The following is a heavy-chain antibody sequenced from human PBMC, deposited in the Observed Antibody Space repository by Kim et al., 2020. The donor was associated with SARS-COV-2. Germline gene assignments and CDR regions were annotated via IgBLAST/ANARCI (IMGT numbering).Heavy chain of an antibody. Sequence: GGSLRLSCAASGFAFSSYSMRWVRQAPGKGLEWVSPISGSGGSTTYADSVKGRFTISRDKSKNTLYLQMNRLRAEDTAVYYCAKVALPYGEGGAPGWFDPWGQGTLVTVSS. CDR3: AKVALPYGEGGAPGWFDP. CDR2: ISGSGGST. V-gene: IGHV3-23*01. J-gene: IGHJ5*02. CDR1: GFAFSSYS. D-gene: IGHD4-17*01.